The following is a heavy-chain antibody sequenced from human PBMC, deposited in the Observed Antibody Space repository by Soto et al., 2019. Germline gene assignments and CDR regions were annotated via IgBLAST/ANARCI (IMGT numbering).Heavy chain of an antibody. CDR2: VSHDGRNT. CDR1: GLTFCDYA. V-gene: IGHV3-30*18. D-gene: IGHD6-19*01. Sequence: GGSLRLCCAACGLTFCDYAMHWVRQAPGKGLEWVAVVSHDGRNTHYADSVKGRFTISRDSSKNTVSLEMTSLRAEDTAVYYCAKGGRQWLVTSDFNYWGQGALVTVSS. J-gene: IGHJ4*02. CDR3: AKGGRQWLVTSDFNY.